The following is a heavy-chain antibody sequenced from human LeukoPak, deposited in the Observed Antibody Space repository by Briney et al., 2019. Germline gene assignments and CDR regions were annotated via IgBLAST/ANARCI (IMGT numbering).Heavy chain of an antibody. CDR2: IYYSGST. D-gene: IGHD6-6*01. CDR1: GGSISSYY. Sequence: PSETLSLTCTVSGGSISSYYWSWIRQPPGKGLEWIGYIYYSGSTNYNPSLKSRVTISVDTSKNQFSLKLSSVTAADTAVYYCARDLGASSLSVWFDPWGQGTLVTVSS. V-gene: IGHV4-59*01. CDR3: ARDLGASSLSVWFDP. J-gene: IGHJ5*02.